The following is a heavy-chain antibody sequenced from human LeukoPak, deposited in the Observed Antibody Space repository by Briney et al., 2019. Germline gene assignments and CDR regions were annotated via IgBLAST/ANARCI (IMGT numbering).Heavy chain of an antibody. J-gene: IGHJ5*02. CDR2: IFHSGST. Sequence: SGTLSLTCIVSGYSISSGFYWGWIRQPPGKGLEWIGSIFHSGSTYYNPSLKSRVTISVDTSKNQFSLKLSSVTAADTAVYYCATEKIYSSSSPWFDPWGQGTLVTVSS. CDR1: GYSISSGFY. D-gene: IGHD6-6*01. CDR3: ATEKIYSSSSPWFDP. V-gene: IGHV4-38-2*02.